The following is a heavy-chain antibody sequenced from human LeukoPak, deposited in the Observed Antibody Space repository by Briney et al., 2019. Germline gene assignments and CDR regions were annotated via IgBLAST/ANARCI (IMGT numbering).Heavy chain of an antibody. CDR1: GGSFSFYY. Sequence: PSETLSLTCAVNGGSFSFYYWTWIRQPPGKALEWIGEINHSGSTNFNPSLKSRVIISVDTSKSQFSLKLSSVTAADTAVYYCARRAQGLDFWDQGALVTVSS. CDR2: INHSGST. CDR3: ARRAQGLDF. V-gene: IGHV4-34*01. J-gene: IGHJ4*02.